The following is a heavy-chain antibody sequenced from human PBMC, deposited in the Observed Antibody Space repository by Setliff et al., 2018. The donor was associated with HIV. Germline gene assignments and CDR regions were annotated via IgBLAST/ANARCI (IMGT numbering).Heavy chain of an antibody. D-gene: IGHD3-9*01. CDR2: IYYSGST. V-gene: IGHV4-39*07. Sequence: SETLSLTCTVSGGSISSSSYYWGWIRQPPGKGLEWIGSIYYSGSTYYNPSVRSRVIMSLDTSGNHFSLKLSSVTAADTAVYYCVRNSFDYVEEEWGQGTQVTVSS. CDR1: GGSISSSSYY. CDR3: VRNSFDYVEEE. J-gene: IGHJ4*02.